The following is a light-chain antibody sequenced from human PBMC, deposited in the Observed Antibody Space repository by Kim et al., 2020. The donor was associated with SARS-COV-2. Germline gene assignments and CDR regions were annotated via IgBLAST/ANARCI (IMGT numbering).Light chain of an antibody. CDR1: SSNNASNT. J-gene: IGLJ2*01. V-gene: IGLV1-44*01. Sequence: ELTQPPSASGTPGQRVTISCSGSSSNNASNTVNWYQQVPGTSPNLLIHSTNQRASGVPDRFSGSKFGPSASLAISGLQSEDEADYYCAAWVDSLNGPVSGGGTQLTIL. CDR2: STN. CDR3: AAWVDSLNGPV.